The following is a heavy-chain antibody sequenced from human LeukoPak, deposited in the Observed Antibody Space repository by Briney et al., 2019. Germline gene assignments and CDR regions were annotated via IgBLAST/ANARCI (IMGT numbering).Heavy chain of an antibody. Sequence: PSETLSLTCTVSGGSISNKYWSWIRQPPGKGLEWIGSIYYSGSTYYNPSLKSRVTISVDTSKNQFSLKLSSVTAADTAVYYCARRPRYYYDSSGYPARGAFDIWGQGTMVTVSS. V-gene: IGHV4-39*01. CDR2: IYYSGST. D-gene: IGHD3-22*01. CDR1: GGSISNKY. CDR3: ARRPRYYYDSSGYPARGAFDI. J-gene: IGHJ3*02.